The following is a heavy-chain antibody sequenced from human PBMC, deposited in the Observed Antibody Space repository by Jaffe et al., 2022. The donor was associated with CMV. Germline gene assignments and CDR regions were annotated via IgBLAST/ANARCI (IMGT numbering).Heavy chain of an antibody. CDR3: ARAAPYDSSGVFDY. V-gene: IGHV3-33*01. Sequence: QVQLVESGGGVVQPGRSLRLSCAASGFTFSSYGMHWVRQAPGKGLEWVAVIWYDGSNKYYADSVKGRFTISRDNSKNTLYLQMNSLRAEDTAVYYCARAAPYDSSGVFDYWGQGTLVTVSS. J-gene: IGHJ4*02. CDR2: IWYDGSNK. CDR1: GFTFSSYG. D-gene: IGHD3-22*01.